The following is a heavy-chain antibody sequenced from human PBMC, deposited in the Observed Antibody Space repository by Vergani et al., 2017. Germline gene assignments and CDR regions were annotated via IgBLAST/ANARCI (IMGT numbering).Heavy chain of an antibody. Sequence: QVQLQESGPGLVKPSQTLSLTCTVSGGSISSGGYYWSWIRQHPGKGLEWIWYIYYSGSTYYNPSLKSRGTISVDPSKNQFSLKLSSVTAADTAVYYCARGQGQLATFDYWGQGTLVTVSS. V-gene: IGHV4-31*03. CDR1: GGSISSGGYY. CDR3: ARGQGQLATFDY. CDR2: IYYSGST. D-gene: IGHD6-6*01. J-gene: IGHJ4*02.